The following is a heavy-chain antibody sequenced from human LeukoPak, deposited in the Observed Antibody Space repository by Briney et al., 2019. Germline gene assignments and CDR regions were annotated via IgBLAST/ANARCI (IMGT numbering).Heavy chain of an antibody. CDR1: GGSISSYY. J-gene: IGHJ4*02. V-gene: IGHV4-59*01. CDR2: IYYSGST. Sequence: SETLSLTCTVSGGSISSYYWSCIRQPPGKGLEWIGYIYYSGSTNYNPSLKSRVTISVDTSKNQFSLKLSSVTAADTAVYYCARGFGGKGGAAFDYWGQGTLVTVSS. CDR3: ARGFGGKGGAAFDY. D-gene: IGHD4-23*01.